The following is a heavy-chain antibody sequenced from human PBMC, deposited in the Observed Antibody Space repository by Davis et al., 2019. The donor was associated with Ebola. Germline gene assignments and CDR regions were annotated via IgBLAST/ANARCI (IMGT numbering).Heavy chain of an antibody. CDR3: ARGVYRLGTGYYFDY. CDR2: IYYSGST. Sequence: PSETLSLTCTVSGGSISSGGYYWSWIRQHPGKGLEWIGYIYYSGSTYYNPSLKSRVTISVDTSKNQFSLKLSSVTAADTAVYYCARGVYRLGTGYYFDYWGQGTLVTVSS. J-gene: IGHJ4*02. D-gene: IGHD7-27*01. CDR1: GGSISSGGYY. V-gene: IGHV4-31*03.